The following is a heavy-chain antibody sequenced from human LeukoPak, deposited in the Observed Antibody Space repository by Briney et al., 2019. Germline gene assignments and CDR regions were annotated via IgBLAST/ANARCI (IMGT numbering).Heavy chain of an antibody. CDR2: ISWNSGSI. J-gene: IGHJ5*02. CDR3: ARGGYYDSTNWFDP. D-gene: IGHD3-3*01. CDR1: GFTFDDYA. Sequence: GGSLRLSCAASGFTFDDYAMHWVRQAPGKGLEWVSGISWNSGSIGYADSVKGRFTISRDNAKNSLYLQMNSLRAEDTALYYCARGGYYDSTNWFDPWGQGTLVTVSS. V-gene: IGHV3-9*01.